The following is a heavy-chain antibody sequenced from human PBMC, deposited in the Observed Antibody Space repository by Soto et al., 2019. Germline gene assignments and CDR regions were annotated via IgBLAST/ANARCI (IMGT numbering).Heavy chain of an antibody. V-gene: IGHV4-30-2*01. D-gene: IGHD6-13*01. J-gene: IGHJ5*02. CDR2: IYHSGST. Sequence: SETLSLTCAVSGGSISSGGYSWSWIRQAPGKGLEWIGYIYHSGSTYYNPSLKSRVTISVDRSKNQFSLKLSSVTAADTAVYYCARGVKGSSWYWFDPWGQGTLVTVSS. CDR1: GGSISSGGYS. CDR3: ARGVKGSSWYWFDP.